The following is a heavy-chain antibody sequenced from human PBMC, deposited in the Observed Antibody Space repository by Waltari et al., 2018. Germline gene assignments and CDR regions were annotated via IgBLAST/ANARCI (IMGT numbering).Heavy chain of an antibody. D-gene: IGHD3-22*01. V-gene: IGHV4-39*01. CDR3: ARNGRGVYYYDSSGFGIADY. CDR1: GGSISSSSYY. CDR2: IYYSGST. J-gene: IGHJ4*02. Sequence: TCTVSGGSISSSSYYWGWIRQPPGKGLEWIGSIYYSGSTYYNPSLKSRVTISVDTSKNQFSLKLSSVTAADTAVYYCARNGRGVYYYDSSGFGIADYWGQGTLVTVSS.